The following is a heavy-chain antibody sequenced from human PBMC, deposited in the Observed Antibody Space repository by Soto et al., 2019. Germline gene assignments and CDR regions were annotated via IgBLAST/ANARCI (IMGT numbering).Heavy chain of an antibody. D-gene: IGHD1-7*01. J-gene: IGHJ3*02. CDR2: IWYDGSNK. CDR1: GFTFSSYG. V-gene: IGHV3-33*01. Sequence: GGSLRLSCAASGFTFSSYGMHWVRQAPGKGLEWVAVIWYDGSNKYYADSVKGRFTISRDNSKNTLYLQMNSLRAEDTAVYYCAREWAKNYAFDIWGQGTMVTVSS. CDR3: AREWAKNYAFDI.